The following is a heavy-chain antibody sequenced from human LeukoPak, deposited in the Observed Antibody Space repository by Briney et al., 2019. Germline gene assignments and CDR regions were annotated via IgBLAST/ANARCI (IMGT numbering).Heavy chain of an antibody. CDR2: INPNSGGT. CDR3: ARVGDIRRSLGAFDI. CDR1: GDTFSGYY. D-gene: IGHD3-10*01. V-gene: IGHV1-2*02. Sequence: VSVKVSCKASGDTFSGYYMHWVRQAPGQGLEWMGWINPNSGGTNYAQKFQGRVTMTRDTSISTAYMELSRLRSDDTAVYYCARVGDIRRSLGAFDIWGQGTMVTVSS. J-gene: IGHJ3*02.